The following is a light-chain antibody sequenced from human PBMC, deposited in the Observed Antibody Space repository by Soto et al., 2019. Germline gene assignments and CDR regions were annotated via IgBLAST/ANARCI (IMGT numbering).Light chain of an antibody. J-gene: IGLJ2*01. V-gene: IGLV1-40*01. CDR1: SSNIGAGFD. Sequence: QSVLTQPPSVSGAPGQRLTISCAGTSSNIGAGFDVHWYQQLPGTAPKLLIYANDDRPSGVPDRFSGSTSGTSASLAITGLQAEDAADYYCSSYTGSNTMVLGGGTKLTVL. CDR3: SSYTGSNTMV. CDR2: AND.